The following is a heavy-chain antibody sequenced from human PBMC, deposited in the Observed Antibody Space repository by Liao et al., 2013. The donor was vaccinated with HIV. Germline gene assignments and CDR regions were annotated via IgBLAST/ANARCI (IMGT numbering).Heavy chain of an antibody. V-gene: IGHV4-34*01. CDR3: ARVQWEPAPNWYSDL. CDR2: INHSGTT. Sequence: QVQLQQWGAGLLKPSETLSLTCAVYGGSFRGYYCSWIRQPPGKGLEWIGEINHSGTTNYNPSLKSRVSISADTSSNHVSLKLTSVTAADTAVYYCARVQWEPAPNWYSDLWGRGTLVIVSS. J-gene: IGHJ2*01. CDR1: GGSFRGYY. D-gene: IGHD1-26*01.